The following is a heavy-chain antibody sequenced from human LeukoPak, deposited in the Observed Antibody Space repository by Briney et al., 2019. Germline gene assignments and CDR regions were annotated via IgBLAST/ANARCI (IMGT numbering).Heavy chain of an antibody. V-gene: IGHV3-66*01. J-gene: IGHJ4*02. CDR3: ARARGGQYGGNRYYFDY. Sequence: GGSLSLSCAVSGFTVSSNYMSWVRHAPGEGLEWVSVIYSGGSTYYADSVKGRFTISRDNSKNTLYLQMNSLRAEDTAVYYCARARGGQYGGNRYYFDYWGQGTLVTVSS. D-gene: IGHD4-23*01. CDR2: IYSGGST. CDR1: GFTVSSNY.